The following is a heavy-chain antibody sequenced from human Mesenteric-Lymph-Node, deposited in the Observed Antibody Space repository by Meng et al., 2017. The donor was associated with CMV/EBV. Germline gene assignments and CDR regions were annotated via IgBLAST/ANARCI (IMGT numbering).Heavy chain of an antibody. CDR3: AKGGSGSYDWFDP. J-gene: IGHJ5*02. Sequence: GGSLRLSCAASGFTFSNYWMNWVRQGPGKGLEWVANINQDGSVKHYVDSLKGRFTISRDDSKNTLYLQMNSLRPEDTAVYYCAKGGSGSYDWFDPWGQGTLVTVSS. CDR2: INQDGSVK. D-gene: IGHD1-26*01. CDR1: GFTFSNYW. V-gene: IGHV3-7*01.